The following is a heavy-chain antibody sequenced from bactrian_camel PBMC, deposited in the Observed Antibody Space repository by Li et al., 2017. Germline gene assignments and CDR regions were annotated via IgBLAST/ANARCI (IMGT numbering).Heavy chain of an antibody. J-gene: IGHJ4*01. D-gene: IGHD6*01. CDR1: GNTISTYC. CDR2: IDESDIT. V-gene: IGHV3S53*01. Sequence: HVQLVESGGGSVQPGGSLRLSCTISGNTISTYCMAWFRQAPGKEREGVAAIDESDITSYIDSVKGRFTITLDSAKNTVYLQMNNLQPEDTATYYCAEGRGSRGEHCYSLNYWGQGTQVTVS. CDR3: AEGRGSRGEHCYSLNY.